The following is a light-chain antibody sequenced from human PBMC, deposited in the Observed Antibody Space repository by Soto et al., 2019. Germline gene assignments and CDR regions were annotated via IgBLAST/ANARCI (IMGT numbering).Light chain of an antibody. CDR3: SSYRTSTTRQIV. J-gene: IGLJ1*01. CDR2: DVS. CDR1: SSDVGGYNY. V-gene: IGLV2-14*03. Sequence: QSALTQPASVSGSPGQSITISCTGTSSDVGGYNYVSWYQHHPGKAPKLMIYDVSNRPSGVSNRFSGSKSGNTASLSISGLQPEEEADYYCSSYRTSTTRQIVCGTGTKVTAL.